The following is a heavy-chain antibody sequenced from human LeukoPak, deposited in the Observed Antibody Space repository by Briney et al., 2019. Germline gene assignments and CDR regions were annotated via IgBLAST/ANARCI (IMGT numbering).Heavy chain of an antibody. CDR3: ARESSSGWTADAFDI. D-gene: IGHD6-19*01. V-gene: IGHV4-59*01. CDR1: GGSISSYY. Sequence: SETLSLTCTVSGGSISSYYWSWIRQPPGKGLEWIGYIYYSGSTNYNPSLKSRVTISVDTSKNQFSLKLSSVTAADTAVYYCARESSSGWTADAFDIWGQGTMVTVSS. J-gene: IGHJ3*02. CDR2: IYYSGST.